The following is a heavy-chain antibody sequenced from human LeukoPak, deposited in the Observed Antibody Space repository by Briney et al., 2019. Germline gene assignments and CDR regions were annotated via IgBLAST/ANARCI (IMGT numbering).Heavy chain of an antibody. CDR3: ARHGHYDYVWGSYRPTAPSTGFDY. CDR2: IYYSGST. V-gene: IGHV4-59*08. D-gene: IGHD3-16*02. J-gene: IGHJ4*02. CDR1: GCSISSYY. Sequence: SETLSLTCTVSGCSISSYYWSWIRQPPGKGLEWIGYIYYSGSTNYNPSLKNRVTISVDTSKNQFSLKLSSVTAADTAVYYCARHGHYDYVWGSYRPTAPSTGFDYWGQGTLVTVSS.